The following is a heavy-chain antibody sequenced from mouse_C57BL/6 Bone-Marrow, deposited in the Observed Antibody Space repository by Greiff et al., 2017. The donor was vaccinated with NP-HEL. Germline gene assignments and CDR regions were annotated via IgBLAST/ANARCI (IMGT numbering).Heavy chain of an antibody. CDR2: IHPNSGST. Sequence: QVQLLQPGAELVKPGASVKLSCKASGYTFTSYWMHWVKQRPGQGLEWIGMIHPNSGSTNYNEKFKSKATLTVDKSSSTAYMQLSSLTSEDSAVYYCARSTTVEGAWFAYWGQGTLVTVSA. J-gene: IGHJ3*01. V-gene: IGHV1-64*01. CDR1: GYTFTSYW. CDR3: ARSTTVEGAWFAY. D-gene: IGHD1-1*01.